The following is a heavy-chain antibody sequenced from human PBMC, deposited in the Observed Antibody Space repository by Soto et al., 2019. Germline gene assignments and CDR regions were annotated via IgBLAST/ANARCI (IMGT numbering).Heavy chain of an antibody. J-gene: IGHJ6*02. CDR2: IVVGSGNT. D-gene: IGHD1-26*01. CDR3: AAATRGATGTDYYYGMDV. Sequence: SVKVSCKASGFTFTSSAVQWVRQALGQRLEWIGWIVVGSGNTNYAQKFQERVTITRDMSTSTAYMELSSLRSEDTAVYYCAAATRGATGTDYYYGMDVWGQGTTVTVSS. V-gene: IGHV1-58*01. CDR1: GFTFTSSA.